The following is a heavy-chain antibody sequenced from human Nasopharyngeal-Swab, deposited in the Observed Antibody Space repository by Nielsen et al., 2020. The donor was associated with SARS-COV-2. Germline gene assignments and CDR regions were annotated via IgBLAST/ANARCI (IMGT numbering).Heavy chain of an antibody. Sequence: SETLSLTCAVSGGSISSSNWWSWVRQPPGKGLEWIGEIYHSGSTNYNPSLKSRVTISVDKSKNQFSLKLSSVTAADTAVYYCARALTPELLWSGELADAFDIWGQGTMVTVSS. CDR2: IYHSGST. D-gene: IGHD3-10*01. V-gene: IGHV4-4*02. CDR3: ARALTPELLWSGELADAFDI. J-gene: IGHJ3*02. CDR1: GGSISSSNW.